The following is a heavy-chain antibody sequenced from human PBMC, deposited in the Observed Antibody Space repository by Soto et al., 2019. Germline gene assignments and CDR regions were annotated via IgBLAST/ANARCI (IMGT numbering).Heavy chain of an antibody. J-gene: IGHJ4*02. D-gene: IGHD1-26*01. Sequence: EVPLLESGGGLVQPGGSLRLSCAASGFTFSRYAMSWVRQAPGKGLEWVSAISGSGGSTYYADSVKGRFTISRDNSKNTLYLQMNSLRAEDTAVYYCAKDRVWGGATYYFDYWGQGTLVTVSS. V-gene: IGHV3-23*01. CDR3: AKDRVWGGATYYFDY. CDR1: GFTFSRYA. CDR2: ISGSGGST.